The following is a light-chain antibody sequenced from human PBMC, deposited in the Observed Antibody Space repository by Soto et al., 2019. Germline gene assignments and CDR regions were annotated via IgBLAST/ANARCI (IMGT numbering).Light chain of an antibody. Sequence: ERVMTQSPATLSVSPGERATLSCRASQSVSSNLACYQQKPGQAPRLLIYGASTRATGIPARFSGSGSGTEFTLTISRLQSEDFAIYYCQQYNNWPPITFGQGTRLEIK. CDR2: GAS. CDR1: QSVSSN. CDR3: QQYNNWPPIT. J-gene: IGKJ5*01. V-gene: IGKV3-15*01.